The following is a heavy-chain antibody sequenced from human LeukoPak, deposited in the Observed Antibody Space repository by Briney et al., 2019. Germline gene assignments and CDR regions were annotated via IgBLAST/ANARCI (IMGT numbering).Heavy chain of an antibody. D-gene: IGHD3-3*01. J-gene: IGHJ4*02. CDR1: GFTFNSYG. CDR3: ARSVDFWSGYQDY. Sequence: GGSLRLSCAASGFTFNSYGMHWLRQAPGKGLEWVAVIWYDGSSKYYAASVKGRFTISRDNSKNTLYLQMNSLRAEDTAVYYCARSVDFWSGYQDYWGQGTLVTVSS. CDR2: IWYDGSSK. V-gene: IGHV3-33*01.